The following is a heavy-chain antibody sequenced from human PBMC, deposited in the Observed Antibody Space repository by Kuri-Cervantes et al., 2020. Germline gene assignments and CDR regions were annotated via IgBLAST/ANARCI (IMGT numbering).Heavy chain of an antibody. V-gene: IGHV5-51*01. CDR1: GYSFTSYW. CDR3: ARPRYYDSSGYPTYYFDY. Sequence: KVSCKGSGYSFTSYWIGWVRQMPGKGLEWMGIIYPGDSDTRYSPSFQGQVTISADKSISTAYLQWSSLKASDTAMYYCARPRYYDSSGYPTYYFDYWGPGTLVTVAS. D-gene: IGHD3-22*01. J-gene: IGHJ4*02. CDR2: IYPGDSDT.